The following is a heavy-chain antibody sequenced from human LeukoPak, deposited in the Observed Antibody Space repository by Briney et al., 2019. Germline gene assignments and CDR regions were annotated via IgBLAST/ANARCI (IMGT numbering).Heavy chain of an antibody. D-gene: IGHD1-26*01. CDR1: DGSLTTGSYY. Sequence: SETLSLTCTVSDGSLTTGSYYWSWIRQPAGERLEWIGRIFTSGTTNYNPSLKCPVTISLDTSKNQFSLKVRSVPVADTAVYYGGRDGLPRQWELAPESSYGLDVWGQGTMVTVSS. CDR2: IFTSGTT. CDR3: GRDGLPRQWELAPESSYGLDV. J-gene: IGHJ6*02. V-gene: IGHV4-61*02.